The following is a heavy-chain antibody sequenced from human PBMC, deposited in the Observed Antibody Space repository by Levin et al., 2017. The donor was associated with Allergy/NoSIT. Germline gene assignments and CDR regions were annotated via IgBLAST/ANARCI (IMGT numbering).Heavy chain of an antibody. V-gene: IGHV5-51*01. Sequence: GGSLRLSCKGSGYSFTSYWIGWVRQMPGKGLEWMGIIYPGDSDTRYSPSFQGQVTISADKSISTAYLQWSSLKASDTAMYYCARLGSMFSDWFDPWGQGTLVTVSS. CDR2: IYPGDSDT. CDR3: ARLGSMFSDWFDP. D-gene: IGHD3-10*02. J-gene: IGHJ5*02. CDR1: GYSFTSYW.